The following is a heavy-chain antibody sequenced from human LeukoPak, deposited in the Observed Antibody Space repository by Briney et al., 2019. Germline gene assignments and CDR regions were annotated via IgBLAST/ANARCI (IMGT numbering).Heavy chain of an antibody. CDR1: GFTFSDRY. CDR3: VTETTEGAKDY. CDR2: ISSSSHYT. Sequence: GGSLRLSCAASGFTFSDRYMGWVRQAPGKGLAWVSYISSSSHYTNYEASVRGRFIISRDNARDSVYLQMNSLRVEDTAIYYCVTETTEGAKDYWGQGTLVTVSS. D-gene: IGHD1-14*01. V-gene: IGHV3-11*05. J-gene: IGHJ4*02.